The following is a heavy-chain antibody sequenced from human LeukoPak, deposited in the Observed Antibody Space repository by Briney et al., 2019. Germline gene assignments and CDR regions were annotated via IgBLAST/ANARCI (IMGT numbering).Heavy chain of an antibody. Sequence: GGSLRLSCAASGFTFSSYAMHWVRQAPGKGLEYVSAISSNGGSTYYANSVKGRITISRDNSKNTLYLQMGSLRAEDMAVYYCAKSGAYCGGDCYSGWFDPWGQGTLVTVSS. J-gene: IGHJ5*02. V-gene: IGHV3-64*01. D-gene: IGHD2-21*02. CDR2: ISSNGGST. CDR1: GFTFSSYA. CDR3: AKSGAYCGGDCYSGWFDP.